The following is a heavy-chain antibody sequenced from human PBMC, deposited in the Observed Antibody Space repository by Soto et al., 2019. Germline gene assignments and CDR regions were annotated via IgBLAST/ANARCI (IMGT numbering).Heavy chain of an antibody. CDR3: AGALAAAGPFDY. Sequence: QVQLVQSGAEVKKPGASVKVSCKTSGYTFTSYAISWVPQAPGQGLEWMGWISAYNGNTHYAQKLQGRVTMTTDTPTKTAYMALKSLKTYDSAVYYCAGALAAAGPFDYWGQGTLVTVSS. CDR1: GYTFTSYA. J-gene: IGHJ4*02. V-gene: IGHV1-18*01. CDR2: ISAYNGNT. D-gene: IGHD6-13*01.